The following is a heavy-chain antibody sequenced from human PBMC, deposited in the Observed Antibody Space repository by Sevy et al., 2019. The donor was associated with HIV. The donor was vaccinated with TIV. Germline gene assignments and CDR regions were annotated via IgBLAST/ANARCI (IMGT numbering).Heavy chain of an antibody. CDR1: GFSFSSYS. D-gene: IGHD3-16*02. J-gene: IGHJ4*02. CDR2: ISRSTSAR. CDR3: VRTVSGSYRYDDY. Sequence: GGSLRLSCGASGFSFSSYSMNGVRQGPGKGLEWVSYISRSTSARDYAESVKGRFTVSRDNAKNSLFLQMNSLRVEDTAVYYCVRTVSGSYRYDDYWGQGTLVTVSS. V-gene: IGHV3-48*01.